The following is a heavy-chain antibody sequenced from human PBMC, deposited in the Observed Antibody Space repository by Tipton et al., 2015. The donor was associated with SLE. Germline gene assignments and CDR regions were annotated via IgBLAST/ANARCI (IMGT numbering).Heavy chain of an antibody. V-gene: IGHV4-59*01. J-gene: IGHJ4*02. D-gene: IGHD1-1*01. Sequence: LRLSCSVSGVSISDYSWSWIRQPPGKPLDWIGYFDDGGRSVKYNPSLKSRVTISLDTSKNHFSLKLSSVTAADTAVYYCAGALASFDYWGQGTLVTVSS. CDR3: AGALASFDY. CDR2: FDDGGRS. CDR1: GVSISDYS.